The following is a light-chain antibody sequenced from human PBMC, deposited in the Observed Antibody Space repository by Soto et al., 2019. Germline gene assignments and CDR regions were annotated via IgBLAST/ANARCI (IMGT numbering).Light chain of an antibody. J-gene: IGLJ2*01. CDR2: DVG. CDR1: SSDVGGYNY. V-gene: IGLV2-14*01. Sequence: QSALTQPASVSGSPGQSITISCTGTSSDVGGYNYVSWYQQHPGKAPKLMIYDVGNRPSGVPNRFSGPKSGNTASLTISGLQPEDEADYYCSSYTSSSTLAFGGGTKLTVL. CDR3: SSYTSSSTLA.